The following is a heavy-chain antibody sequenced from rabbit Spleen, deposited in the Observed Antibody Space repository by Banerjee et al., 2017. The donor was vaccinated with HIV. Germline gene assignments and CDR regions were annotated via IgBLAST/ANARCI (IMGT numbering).Heavy chain of an antibody. CDR2: IYIGFGGTT. Sequence: QEQLEESGGDLVKPEGSLTLTCTASGFSFSSSYYMCWVRQAPGKGLEWIACIYIGFGGTTYYASWAKGRFAVSKTSPTTVTLQMTSLTAADMATYFCARDGSGWGANFNLWGPGTLVTVS. J-gene: IGHJ4*01. D-gene: IGHD4-1*01. CDR1: GFSFSSSYY. V-gene: IGHV1S45*01. CDR3: ARDGSGWGANFNL.